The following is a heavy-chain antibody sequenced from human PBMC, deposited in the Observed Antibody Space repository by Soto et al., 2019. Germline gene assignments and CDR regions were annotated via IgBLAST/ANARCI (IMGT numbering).Heavy chain of an antibody. Sequence: GGSLRLSCAASGFPFSSYSMNWVRQAPGKGLEWVSSISSSSSYIYYADSVKGRFTISRDNAKNSLYLQMNSLRAEDTAVYYCARDLSHFDWLSTEKPLDYWGQGTLVTVSS. V-gene: IGHV3-21*01. CDR2: ISSSSSYI. CDR3: ARDLSHFDWLSTEKPLDY. D-gene: IGHD3-9*01. J-gene: IGHJ4*02. CDR1: GFPFSSYS.